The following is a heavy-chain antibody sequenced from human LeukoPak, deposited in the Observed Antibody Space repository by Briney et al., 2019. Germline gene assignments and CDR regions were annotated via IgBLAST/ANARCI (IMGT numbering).Heavy chain of an antibody. CDR3: ARGDDFSGDH. CDR2: IHPEGNEK. Sequence: GGSLRLSCAVPRFTLSNFWISWVRQAPRRGLEWVANIHPEGNEKYHVESVKGRFTISRDNAKNLLFLQMNGLRVEDTAVYYCARGDDFSGDHWGQGTLVTVSS. J-gene: IGHJ4*02. V-gene: IGHV3-7*04. D-gene: IGHD1-1*01. CDR1: RFTLSNFW.